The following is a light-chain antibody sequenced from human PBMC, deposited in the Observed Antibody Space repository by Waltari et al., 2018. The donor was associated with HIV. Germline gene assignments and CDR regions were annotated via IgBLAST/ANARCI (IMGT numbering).Light chain of an antibody. CDR1: DSISSY. J-gene: IGKJ1*01. CDR2: SAS. V-gene: IGKV1-39*01. Sequence: DIQMTQSPSSLSASVGDRVTIACRASDSISSYVNLYQQQPGKPPRLLIFSASNLEAGVPSRFRGSGSGTDFTLTITSLQVEDFAVYFCQQTYDAPWTFGPGT. CDR3: QQTYDAPWT.